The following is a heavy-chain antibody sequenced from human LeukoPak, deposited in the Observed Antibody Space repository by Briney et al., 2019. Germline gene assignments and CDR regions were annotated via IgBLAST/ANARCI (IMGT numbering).Heavy chain of an antibody. CDR1: GFTFGSYW. V-gene: IGHV3-74*01. CDR2: INSDGSST. J-gene: IGHJ3*02. D-gene: IGHD3-22*01. CDR3: AREWRGYYYDSGGYYLLDAFDI. Sequence: GGSLRLSCAASGFTFGSYWMHWVRQAPGKGLVWVSRINSDGSSTSYADSVKGRFTISRDNAKNTLYLQMNSLRAEDTAVYYCAREWRGYYYDSGGYYLLDAFDIWGQGTMVIVSS.